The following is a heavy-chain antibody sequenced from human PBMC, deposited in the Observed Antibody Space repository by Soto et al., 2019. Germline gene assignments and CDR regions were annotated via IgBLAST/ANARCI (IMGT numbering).Heavy chain of an antibody. V-gene: IGHV1-69*02. CDR3: ARAARISNYYYYYMDV. J-gene: IGHJ6*03. D-gene: IGHD6-25*01. Sequence: SLKGSCKVAGGTFSRYTIIWVGEAPVQKLEWMGRIIPILGIANYAQKFQGRVTITADKSTSTAYMELSSLRSGDTAVYYCARAARISNYYYYYMDVWGKATTVTVSS. CDR1: GGTFSRYT. CDR2: IIPILGIA.